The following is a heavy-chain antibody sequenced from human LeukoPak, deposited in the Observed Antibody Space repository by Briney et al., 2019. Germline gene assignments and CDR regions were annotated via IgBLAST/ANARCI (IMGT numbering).Heavy chain of an antibody. D-gene: IGHD4-17*01. CDR1: GGSFSGYY. Sequence: SETLSLTCAVYGGSFSGYYWSWIRQPPGKGLEWIGSIYYSGSTYYNPSLKSRVTISVDTSKNQFSLKLRSVTAADTAVYYCARRRKDYGAADYWGQGTLVTVSS. CDR3: ARRRKDYGAADY. J-gene: IGHJ4*02. CDR2: IYYSGST. V-gene: IGHV4-34*01.